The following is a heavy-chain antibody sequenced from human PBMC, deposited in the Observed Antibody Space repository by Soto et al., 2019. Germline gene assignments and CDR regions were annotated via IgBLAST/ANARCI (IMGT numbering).Heavy chain of an antibody. Sequence: PSETLSLTCTVSGGSISSGGYYWSWIRQHPGKGLEWIGYIYYSGSTYYNPSLKSRVTISVDTSKNQFSLKLSSVTAADTAVYYCAREQSGGATIDYWGQGTLVTVSS. CDR3: AREQSGGATIDY. J-gene: IGHJ4*02. D-gene: IGHD1-26*01. CDR1: GGSISSGGYY. V-gene: IGHV4-31*03. CDR2: IYYSGST.